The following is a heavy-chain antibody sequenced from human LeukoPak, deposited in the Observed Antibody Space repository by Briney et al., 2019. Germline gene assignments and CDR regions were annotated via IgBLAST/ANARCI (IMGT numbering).Heavy chain of an antibody. J-gene: IGHJ4*01. CDR2: LSGSGITT. V-gene: IGHV3-23*01. Sequence: GGSLRLSCAASGFTFSNSAMSRVRQAPGKGLEWVSTLSGSGITTYYADTVKGRFTISRDNSKNTLYLQMNSLRAEDTAVYYCAKGIYSSGWSYFDYWGHGTLVTVSS. CDR3: AKGIYSSGWSYFDY. CDR1: GFTFSNSA. D-gene: IGHD6-19*01.